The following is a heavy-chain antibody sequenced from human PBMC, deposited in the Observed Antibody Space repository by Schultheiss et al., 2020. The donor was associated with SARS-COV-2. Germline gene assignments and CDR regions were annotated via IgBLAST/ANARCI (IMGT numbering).Heavy chain of an antibody. Sequence: SETLSLTCAVYGGSFSGYYWSWIRQPPGKGLEWIGEIDHSGSTNYNPSLKSRVTMSVDTSKNQFSLKLSSVTAADTAVYFCARRYYGGTYFDYWGQGTLVTVSS. CDR3: ARRYYGGTYFDY. V-gene: IGHV4-34*01. J-gene: IGHJ4*02. D-gene: IGHD4-23*01. CDR2: IDHSGST. CDR1: GGSFSGYY.